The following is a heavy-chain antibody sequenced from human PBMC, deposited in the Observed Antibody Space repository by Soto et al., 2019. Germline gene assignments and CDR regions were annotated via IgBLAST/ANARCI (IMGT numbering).Heavy chain of an antibody. Sequence: ASVKVSCKASGYTFTSYDINWVRQATGQGLEWMGWMNPNSGNTGYAQKFQGRVTMTRNTSISTAYMELSRLRSDDTAVYYCAREIPKYDFWSGYYLDYWGQGTLVTVSS. J-gene: IGHJ4*02. V-gene: IGHV1-8*01. CDR1: GYTFTSYD. CDR2: MNPNSGNT. CDR3: AREIPKYDFWSGYYLDY. D-gene: IGHD3-3*01.